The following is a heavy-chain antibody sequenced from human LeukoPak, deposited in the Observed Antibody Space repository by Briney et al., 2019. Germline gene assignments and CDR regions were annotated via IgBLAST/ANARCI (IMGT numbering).Heavy chain of an antibody. Sequence: PGTSLRLSCAASGFTFISYAIHWVRQAPGKGLEWVAVISFHGTDSFYADSVKGRFTISRDNSKNTLYLQMNSLRAEDTAVYYCARRGLAVAGPFDYWGQGTLVTVSS. V-gene: IGHV3-30*04. CDR3: ARRGLAVAGPFDY. CDR1: GFTFISYA. CDR2: ISFHGTDS. D-gene: IGHD6-19*01. J-gene: IGHJ4*02.